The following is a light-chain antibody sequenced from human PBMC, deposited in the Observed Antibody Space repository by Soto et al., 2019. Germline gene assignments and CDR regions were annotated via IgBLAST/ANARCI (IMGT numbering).Light chain of an antibody. V-gene: IGLV6-57*04. Sequence: KFMLTQPHSVSESPGKTVTISCTRSSGSIASNYVQWYQQRPGSAPTTVIYEDNQRPSGVPDRFSGSIDSSSNSASLTISGLKTEDEADYYCQSYDSSIVVFGGGTKVTVL. CDR3: QSYDSSIVV. CDR2: EDN. J-gene: IGLJ2*01. CDR1: SGSIASNY.